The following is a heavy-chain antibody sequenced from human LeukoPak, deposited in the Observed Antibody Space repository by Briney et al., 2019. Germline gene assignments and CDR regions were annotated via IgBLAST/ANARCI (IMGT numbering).Heavy chain of an antibody. Sequence: GGSLRLSCAASGFTFSNYGMHWVRQAPGKGLEWVAVMWYDGSNTYYADSVKGRFTISRDNSKSTLCLQMNSLRAEDTAVYYCARDSGSVVVITGHFQHWGQGTLVTVSS. CDR3: ARDSGSVVVITGHFQH. CDR1: GFTFSNYG. CDR2: MWYDGSNT. D-gene: IGHD3-22*01. V-gene: IGHV3-33*01. J-gene: IGHJ1*01.